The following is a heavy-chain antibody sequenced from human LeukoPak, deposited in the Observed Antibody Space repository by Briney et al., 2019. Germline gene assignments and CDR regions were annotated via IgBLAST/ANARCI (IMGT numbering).Heavy chain of an antibody. Sequence: PGGSLRLSCAASGFTFSSYSMNWVRQAPGKGLEWVSAISGSGGSTYYADSVKGRFTISRDNSKNTLYLQMNSLRAEDTAVYYCAKDLGGSYYDSSGNFDYWGQGTLVTVSS. D-gene: IGHD3-22*01. CDR3: AKDLGGSYYDSSGNFDY. CDR1: GFTFSSYS. V-gene: IGHV3-23*01. CDR2: ISGSGGST. J-gene: IGHJ4*02.